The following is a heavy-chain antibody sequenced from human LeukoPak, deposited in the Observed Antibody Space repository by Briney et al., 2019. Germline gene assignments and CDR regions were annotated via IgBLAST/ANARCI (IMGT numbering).Heavy chain of an antibody. Sequence: GGSLRLSCAASGFTFSSYAMHWVRQAPGKGLERVAVISYDGSNKYYADSVKGRFTISRDNSKNTLYLQMNSLRAEDTAVYYCAREPPGGIAVAAYFDYWGQGTLVTVSS. D-gene: IGHD6-19*01. J-gene: IGHJ4*02. CDR1: GFTFSSYA. CDR2: ISYDGSNK. CDR3: AREPPGGIAVAAYFDY. V-gene: IGHV3-30*04.